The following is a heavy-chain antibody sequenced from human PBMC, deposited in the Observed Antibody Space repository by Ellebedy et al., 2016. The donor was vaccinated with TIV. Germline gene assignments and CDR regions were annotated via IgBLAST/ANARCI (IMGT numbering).Heavy chain of an antibody. CDR3: ANSWFGELKDPQYQRQRGSWDYYYYYGMDV. CDR2: IIPIFGTA. Sequence: SVKVSXKASGGTFSSYAISWVRQAPGQGLEWMGGIIPIFGTANYAQKFQGRVTITADESTSTAYMELSSLRSEDTAVYYCANSWFGELKDPQYQRQRGSWDYYYYYGMDVWGQGTTVTVSS. D-gene: IGHD3-10*01. CDR1: GGTFSSYA. V-gene: IGHV1-69*13. J-gene: IGHJ6*02.